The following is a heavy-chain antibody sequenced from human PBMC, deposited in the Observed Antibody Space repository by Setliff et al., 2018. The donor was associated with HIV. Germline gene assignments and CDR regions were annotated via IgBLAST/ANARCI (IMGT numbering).Heavy chain of an antibody. D-gene: IGHD3-22*01. CDR3: ARAADSYDTTNYHFTYYYYMDV. CDR2: MNPNSGNT. J-gene: IGHJ6*03. Sequence: GASVKVSCKASGYTFTSYDINWVRQATGQGLEWMGWMNPNSGNTGYAQKFQGRVTITRNTSISTAYLELRSLRSEDTAVYYCARAADSYDTTNYHFTYYYYMDVWGKGTTVTVSS. CDR1: GYTFTSYD. V-gene: IGHV1-8*03.